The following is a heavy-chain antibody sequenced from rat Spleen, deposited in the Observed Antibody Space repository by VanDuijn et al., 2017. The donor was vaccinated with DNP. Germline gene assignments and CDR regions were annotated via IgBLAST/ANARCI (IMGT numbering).Heavy chain of an antibody. CDR3: ARHSGG. J-gene: IGHJ2*01. D-gene: IGHD4-3*01. CDR1: GFIFSNYW. Sequence: EVQLVESGGGPVQPGRSLKLSCVASGFIFSNYWMTWIRQAPGKGLEWVASITKTGDNTYYPDSVKGRFTISRDNAKNTLYLQMNSLRSEDTATYYCARHSGGWGQGVMVTVSS. V-gene: IGHV5-31*01. CDR2: ITKTGDNT.